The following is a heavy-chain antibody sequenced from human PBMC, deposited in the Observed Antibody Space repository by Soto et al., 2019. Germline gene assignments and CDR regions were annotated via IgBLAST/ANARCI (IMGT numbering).Heavy chain of an antibody. D-gene: IGHD2-2*02. CDR2: IIPILGIA. CDR3: AMEYCSSTSCYRDY. J-gene: IGHJ4*02. CDR1: GGTFSSYT. V-gene: IGHV1-69*02. Sequence: QVQLVQSGAEVKKPGSSVNVVCKASGGTFSSYTVSWVRQAPGQGLEWMGRIIPILGIANYAQKFQGRVTTTADKSTSTAYMELSSLRSEDTAVYYCAMEYCSSTSCYRDYWGQGTLATVSS.